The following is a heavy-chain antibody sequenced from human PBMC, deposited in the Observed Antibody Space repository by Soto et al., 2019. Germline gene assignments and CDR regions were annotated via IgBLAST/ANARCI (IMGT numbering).Heavy chain of an antibody. CDR3: ARIVGGYCTNGVCYFSNVYYYYGMDV. CDR1: GYTFTSYG. J-gene: IGHJ6*02. Sequence: GASVKVSCKASGYTFTSYGISWVRQAPGQGLEWMGWISAYNGNTNYAQKLQGRVTITTDASTSTAYMELSSLRSEDTAVYYCARIVGGYCTNGVCYFSNVYYYYGMDVWGQGTTVTVSS. CDR2: ISAYNGNT. D-gene: IGHD2-8*01. V-gene: IGHV1-18*01.